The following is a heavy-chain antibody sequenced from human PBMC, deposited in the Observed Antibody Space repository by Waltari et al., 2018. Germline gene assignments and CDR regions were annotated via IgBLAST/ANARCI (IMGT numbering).Heavy chain of an antibody. J-gene: IGHJ5*02. CDR2: IYYSGST. D-gene: IGHD6-6*01. V-gene: IGHV4-59*01. CDR3: ARVRTRIAARRGWFDP. CDR1: GGSISSYY. Sequence: QVQLQESGPGLVKPSETLSLTCTVSGGSISSYYWSWIRQHPGKGLEWIGYIYYSGSTNYNPSLKSRVTISVDTSKNQFSLKLSSVTAADTAVYYCARVRTRIAARRGWFDPWGQGTLVTVSS.